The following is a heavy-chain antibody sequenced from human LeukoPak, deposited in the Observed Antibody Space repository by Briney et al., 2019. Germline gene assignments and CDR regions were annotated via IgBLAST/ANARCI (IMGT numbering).Heavy chain of an antibody. CDR3: AKVNYGSGNAYYGMDV. D-gene: IGHD3-10*01. J-gene: IGHJ6*02. CDR2: IKPDGSEK. Sequence: GGSLRLSCAASGFTFGFYWMSWVRQAPGKGLEWVANIKPDGSEKYSVDSVKGRFTISRDNAKNSLFLQMNNLRAEDTAVYYCAKVNYGSGNAYYGMDVWGQGTTVTVSS. V-gene: IGHV3-7*01. CDR1: GFTFGFYW.